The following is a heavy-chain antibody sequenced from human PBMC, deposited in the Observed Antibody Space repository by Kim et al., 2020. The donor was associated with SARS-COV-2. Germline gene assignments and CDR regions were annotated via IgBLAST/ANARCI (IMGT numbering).Heavy chain of an antibody. D-gene: IGHD3-3*01. J-gene: IGHJ6*03. Sequence: KSRVTISVDTSKNQFSLKLSSVTAADTAVYYCARVVSGKTSKYYYYYMDVWGKGTTVTVSS. CDR3: ARVVSGKTSKYYYYYMDV. V-gene: IGHV4-59*01.